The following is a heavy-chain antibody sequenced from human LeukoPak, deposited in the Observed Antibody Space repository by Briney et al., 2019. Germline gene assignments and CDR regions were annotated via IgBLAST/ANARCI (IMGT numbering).Heavy chain of an antibody. CDR1: GLTFSSYA. CDR2: IGGGGGST. J-gene: IGHJ6*03. D-gene: IGHD3-10*01. CDR3: ARDRGVMVRGVIITYWYYMDV. Sequence: GGSMRLAWAAAGLTFSSYAMSWVRHVPGKVLEWVSGIGGGGGSTYYADSVKGRFTISRDNSKHTLYLQMNSLRAEDTAVYYCARDRGVMVRGVIITYWYYMDVWGKGTTVTVSS. V-gene: IGHV3-23*01.